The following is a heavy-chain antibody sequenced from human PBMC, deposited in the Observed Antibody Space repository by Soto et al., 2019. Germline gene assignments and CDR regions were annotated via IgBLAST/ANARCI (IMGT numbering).Heavy chain of an antibody. CDR2: ISPNSNYR. CDR3: VRGGGGGQFDS. D-gene: IGHD2-21*01. Sequence: QIQLAESGGGLVKPGGALRLSCEASGFTFSDFYMSWIRLAPGKGLEWLSYISPNSNYREYAESVKGRHTISRDNAKNSLSLQMNSLRVEDTAVYYCVRGGGGGQFDSWGQGAQVTVSS. V-gene: IGHV3-11*06. J-gene: IGHJ4*02. CDR1: GFTFSDFY.